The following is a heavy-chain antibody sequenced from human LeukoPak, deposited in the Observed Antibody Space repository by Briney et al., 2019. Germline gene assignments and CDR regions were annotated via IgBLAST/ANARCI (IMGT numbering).Heavy chain of an antibody. J-gene: IGHJ4*02. CDR3: ARAAVDYYDSSGYYYAPYYFDY. V-gene: IGHV4-59*01. CDR1: GGSISSYY. CDR2: IYYSGST. D-gene: IGHD3-22*01. Sequence: SETLSLTCTVSGGSISSYYWSWIRQPPGKGLEWIGYIYYSGSTNYNPSLKSRVTISVDTSKSQFSLKLSSVTAADTAVYYCARAAVDYYDSSGYYYAPYYFDYWGQGTLVTVSS.